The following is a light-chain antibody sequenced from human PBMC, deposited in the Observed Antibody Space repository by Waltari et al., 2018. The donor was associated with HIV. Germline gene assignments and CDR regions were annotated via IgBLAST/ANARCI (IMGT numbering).Light chain of an antibody. V-gene: IGKV1-39*01. CDR2: SAS. Sequence: DIQMTQSPSSLSASVGDRVTIACRASDSISSYVNWYQQQPGKPPRLLIFSASNLEAGVPSRFPGRGSWTDFTLTITRLQVEDFAVYFFQQTYDAPWTFGPGT. CDR3: QQTYDAPWT. J-gene: IGKJ1*01. CDR1: DSISSY.